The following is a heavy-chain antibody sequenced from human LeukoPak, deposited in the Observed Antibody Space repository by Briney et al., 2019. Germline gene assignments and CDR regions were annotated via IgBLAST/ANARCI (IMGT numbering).Heavy chain of an antibody. D-gene: IGHD1/OR15-1a*01. Sequence: GGSLRLFCAASGFTFRTYWMHWVRQAPGKGLVWVSRIDNDGNTTSTRYADSVKGRFTISRDNAKNTLYLQMNSLRAEDTAVYYCARDGFGTSPGTKLDYWGQGTLAPVSS. CDR1: GFTFRTYW. V-gene: IGHV3-74*01. CDR3: ARDGFGTSPGTKLDY. J-gene: IGHJ4*02. CDR2: IDNDGNTT.